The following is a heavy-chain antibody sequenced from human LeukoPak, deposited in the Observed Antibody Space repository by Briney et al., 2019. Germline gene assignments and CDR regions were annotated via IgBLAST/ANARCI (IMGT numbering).Heavy chain of an antibody. CDR3: ARVGHNWFDP. D-gene: IGHD1-26*01. J-gene: IGHJ5*02. V-gene: IGHV4-34*01. CDR1: GGSFSGYY. CDR2: IYHSGRT. Sequence: PSETLSLTCAVYGGSFSGYYWSWIRQPPGKGLEWIGEIYHSGRTNSNPSLESRVIMSVDKSKNQFSLKLTSVTAADTAVYYCARVGHNWFDPWGQGTLVTVSS.